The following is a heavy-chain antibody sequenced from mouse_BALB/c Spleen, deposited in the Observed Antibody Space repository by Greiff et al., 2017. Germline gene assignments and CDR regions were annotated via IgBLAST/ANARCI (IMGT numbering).Heavy chain of an antibody. D-gene: IGHD1-1*02. CDR2: ISSGGST. V-gene: IGHV5-6-5*01. Sequence: EVKLVESGGGLVKPGGSLKLSCAASGFTFSSYAMSWVRQTPEKRLEWVASISSGGSTYYPDSVKGRFTISRDNARNILYLQMSSLRSEDTAMYYCAVATPYYAMDYWGQGTSVNVSS. CDR3: AVATPYYAMDY. CDR1: GFTFSSYA. J-gene: IGHJ4*01.